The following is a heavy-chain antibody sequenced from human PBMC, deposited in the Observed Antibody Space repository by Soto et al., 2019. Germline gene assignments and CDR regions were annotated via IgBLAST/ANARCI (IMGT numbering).Heavy chain of an antibody. Sequence: PSETLSLTCTFSVGSISSSSYYCGWIRQPPWKGLEWIGSIYYSGSTYYNPSLKSRVTISVDTSKNQFSLKLSSVTAADTAVYYCARGYTYGYFEYWGQGTLVIVSS. CDR2: IYYSGST. CDR1: VGSISSSSYY. CDR3: ARGYTYGYFEY. J-gene: IGHJ4*02. V-gene: IGHV4-39*01. D-gene: IGHD5-18*01.